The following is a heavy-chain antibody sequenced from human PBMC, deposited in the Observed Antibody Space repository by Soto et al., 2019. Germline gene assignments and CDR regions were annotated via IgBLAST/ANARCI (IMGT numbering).Heavy chain of an antibody. Sequence: QVQLVQSGAEVKGPGTSVTLSCQTSGYTFAHYYIHWVRQAPGQGLEYMGIIDPRTGTSGTSTSPQSVQGRLSITSDASTSTVYMELNNLRSDDTATYYCARLSRFTFIVDWGQGTLVTVSS. V-gene: IGHV1-46*04. D-gene: IGHD3-16*02. J-gene: IGHJ4*02. CDR1: GYTFAHYY. CDR3: ARLSRFTFIVD. CDR2: IDPRTGTSGTS.